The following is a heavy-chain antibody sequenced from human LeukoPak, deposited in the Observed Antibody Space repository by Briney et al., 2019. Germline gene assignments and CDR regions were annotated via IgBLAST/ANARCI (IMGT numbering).Heavy chain of an antibody. V-gene: IGHV4-34*01. D-gene: IGHD2-21*02. J-gene: IGHJ4*02. CDR1: GGSFSGYY. CDR2: INHSGST. CDR3: ARGKATAIPD. Sequence: KASETLSLTCAVYGGSFSGYYWSWIRQPPGKGLEWIGEINHSGSTNYNPSLKSRVTISVDTSKNQFSLKLSSVTAADTAVYYCARGKATAIPDWGQGTLVTVSS.